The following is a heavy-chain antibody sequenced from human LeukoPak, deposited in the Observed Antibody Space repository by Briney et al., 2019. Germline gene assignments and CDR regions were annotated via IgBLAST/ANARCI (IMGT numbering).Heavy chain of an antibody. Sequence: GGSLRLSCVASGFTFNRYWMHWVRQAPGKGLVWVSRINRDGSRSYADSLKGRFTISRDNAKNTLYLEMSSLRAEDTAVYYCAREGAVPGNPFDYWGQGTLVTVSS. CDR2: INRDGSR. D-gene: IGHD6-19*01. CDR1: GFTFNRYW. CDR3: AREGAVPGNPFDY. J-gene: IGHJ4*02. V-gene: IGHV3-74*01.